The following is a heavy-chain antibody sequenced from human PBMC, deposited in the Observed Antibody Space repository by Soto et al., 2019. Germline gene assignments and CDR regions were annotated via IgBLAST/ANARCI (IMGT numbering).Heavy chain of an antibody. J-gene: IGHJ5*02. V-gene: IGHV3-66*01. Sequence: EVQLVESGGGLVQPGGSLRLSCAASGFTVSSKYMSWVRQAPGKGLEWVSVIYSGGSTYYADSVKGRFTISRDNSKNTLYLQMNCLRAEDTAVYNCASVGNYGLWGWFDPWGQGTLVTVSS. CDR1: GFTVSSKY. D-gene: IGHD4-17*01. CDR2: IYSGGST. CDR3: ASVGNYGLWGWFDP.